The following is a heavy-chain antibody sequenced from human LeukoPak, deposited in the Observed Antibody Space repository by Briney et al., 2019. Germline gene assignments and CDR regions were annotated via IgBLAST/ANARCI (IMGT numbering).Heavy chain of an antibody. Sequence: GESLKISCKGSGYSFTSYWIGWVRQMPGKGLEWMGIIYPGDSDTRYSPSFQGQVTISADKSISTAYLQWSSLKASDTAMYYCARRYCSGGSCYHWFDPWGQGTLVTVSS. J-gene: IGHJ5*02. CDR1: GYSFTSYW. V-gene: IGHV5-51*01. CDR2: IYPGDSDT. CDR3: ARRYCSGGSCYHWFDP. D-gene: IGHD2-15*01.